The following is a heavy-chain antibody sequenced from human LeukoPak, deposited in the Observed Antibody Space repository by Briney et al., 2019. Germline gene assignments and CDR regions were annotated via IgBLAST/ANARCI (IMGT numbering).Heavy chain of an antibody. D-gene: IGHD5-18*01. CDR1: GGTFSSYA. CDR3: ARALPYSYGYHDAFDI. Sequence: ATVNVSCKASGGTFSSYAISWVRQAPGQGLEWMGGIIPIFGTANYAQKFQGRVTITADESTSTAYMELSSLRSEDTAVYYCARALPYSYGYHDAFDIWGQGTMVTVSS. V-gene: IGHV1-69*13. J-gene: IGHJ3*02. CDR2: IIPIFGTA.